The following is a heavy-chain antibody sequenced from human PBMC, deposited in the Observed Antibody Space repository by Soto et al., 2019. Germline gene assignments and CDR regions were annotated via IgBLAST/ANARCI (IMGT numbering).Heavy chain of an antibody. CDR1: GFSVGSNY. Sequence: EMQLVETGGGLIQLGGSLRLSCAASGFSVGSNYMTWVRQSPGKGLEWVSLIYSNGDTDYADSVKGRFSISRDNFKNTLYLQMNNLRAEDTAVYHCARKSDSSPVPEADGVWGRGTLVTVSS. D-gene: IGHD2-8*01. CDR2: IYSNGDT. V-gene: IGHV3-53*02. J-gene: IGHJ4*02. CDR3: ARKSDSSPVPEADGV.